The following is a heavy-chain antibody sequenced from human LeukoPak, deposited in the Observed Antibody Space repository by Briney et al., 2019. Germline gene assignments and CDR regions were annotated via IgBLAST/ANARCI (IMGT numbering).Heavy chain of an antibody. CDR1: GYSFTSYW. CDR2: IYPGDSDT. D-gene: IGHD5-12*01. J-gene: IGHJ3*02. Sequence: GESLKISCKGSGYSFTSYWIGWVRQMPGKGLEWMGIIYPGDSDTRYSPSFQGQVTISADKSISTAYLQWSSLKASDTAMYYCARHVATNHDAFDIWGQGTMVTVSS. CDR3: ARHVATNHDAFDI. V-gene: IGHV5-51*01.